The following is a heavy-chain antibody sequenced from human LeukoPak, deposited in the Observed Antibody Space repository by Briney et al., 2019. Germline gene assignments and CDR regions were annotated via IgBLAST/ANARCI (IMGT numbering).Heavy chain of an antibody. V-gene: IGHV1-69*05. D-gene: IGHD3-22*01. CDR3: ARSGEYYDSSGYDFL. Sequence: SVKVSCKASGGTFSSYAISWVRQAPGQGLEWMGGIIPIFGTANYAQKFQGRVTITTDESTSTASMELSSLRSEDTAVYYCARSGEYYDSSGYDFLWGQGTLVTVSS. J-gene: IGHJ4*02. CDR2: IIPIFGTA. CDR1: GGTFSSYA.